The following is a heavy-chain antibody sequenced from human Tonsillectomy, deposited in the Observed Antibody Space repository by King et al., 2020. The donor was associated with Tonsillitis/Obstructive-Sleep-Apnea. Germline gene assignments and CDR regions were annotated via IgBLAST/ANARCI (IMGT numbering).Heavy chain of an antibody. CDR3: AKDRQLAMDY. CDR2: ISYDGSNK. Sequence: VQLVESGGGVVQPGRSLRLSCAASGFTFSSYGMHWVRQAPGKGLEWVAVISYDGSNKYYADSVKGRFTISRDNSKNTLYLHMNSLRAEDTDVYYCAKDRQLAMDYWGQGTLVTVSS. J-gene: IGHJ4*02. D-gene: IGHD6-6*01. V-gene: IGHV3-30*18. CDR1: GFTFSSYG.